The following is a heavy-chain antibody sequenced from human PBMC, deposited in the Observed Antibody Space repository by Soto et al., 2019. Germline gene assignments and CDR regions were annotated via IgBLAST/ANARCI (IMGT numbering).Heavy chain of an antibody. D-gene: IGHD2-2*01. Sequence: SVKVSCKASGGTFRSYAISWVRQAPGLGLEWVGGIIPVFGTANYAQKFQGRVTITADESTSTSYMEVNNLRSEDTAVYYCAKVRYSSPMGYYYGMDVWGQGTKVTVS. V-gene: IGHV1-69*01. CDR1: GGTFRSYA. CDR2: IIPVFGTA. CDR3: AKVRYSSPMGYYYGMDV. J-gene: IGHJ6*02.